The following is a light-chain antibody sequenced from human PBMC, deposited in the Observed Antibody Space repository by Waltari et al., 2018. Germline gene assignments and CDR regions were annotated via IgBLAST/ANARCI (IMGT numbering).Light chain of an antibody. CDR3: QQYYSSPYT. CDR2: WAS. CDR1: QSLLYRANNKNY. J-gene: IGKJ2*01. Sequence: DIVMTQSPDSLAVSLGERATIKCKSGQSLLYRANNKNYLAWYQQKPGQPPKLLIYWASTRQSGVPDRFSGSGSGTDFTLTISSLQTEDVALYYCQQYYSSPYTFGQGTKLEI. V-gene: IGKV4-1*01.